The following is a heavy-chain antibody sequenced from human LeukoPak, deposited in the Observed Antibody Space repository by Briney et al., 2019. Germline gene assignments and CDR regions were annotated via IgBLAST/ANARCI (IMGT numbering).Heavy chain of an antibody. D-gene: IGHD6-19*01. Sequence: GASVKVSCKASGYTFTGYYMHWVRQAPGQGLEWMGWINPNSGGTNYAQKFQGRVTMTRDTSISTAYMELSRLRSDDTAVYYCARDLEFYSSGWYAYYYYYYYMDVWGKGTTVTVSS. CDR3: ARDLEFYSSGWYAYYYYYYYMDV. CDR1: GYTFTGYY. CDR2: INPNSGGT. V-gene: IGHV1-2*02. J-gene: IGHJ6*03.